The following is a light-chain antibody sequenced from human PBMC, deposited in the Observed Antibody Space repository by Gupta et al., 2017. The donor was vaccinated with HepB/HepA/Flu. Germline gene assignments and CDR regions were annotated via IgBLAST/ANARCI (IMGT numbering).Light chain of an antibody. CDR1: NIGERS. CDR2: DDR. CDR3: HVWDNTSDHPVS. J-gene: IGLJ2*01. V-gene: IGLV3-21*01. Sequence: YVLTQPPSVSLAPGKTARITCGGANIGERSLQWYQQRSGQAPVLVIYDDRERPSGIPERFSGSNSGNTATLTISGVEVGEEADYDCHVWDNTSDHPVSFGGGTKLTVL.